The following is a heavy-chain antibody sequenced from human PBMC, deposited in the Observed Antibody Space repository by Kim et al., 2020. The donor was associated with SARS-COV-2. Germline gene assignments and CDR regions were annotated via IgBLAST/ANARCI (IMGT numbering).Heavy chain of an antibody. D-gene: IGHD6-19*01. CDR1: GFTFSSYW. Sequence: GSLRLSCAASGFTFSSYWMHWVRQAPGKGLVWVSRIHSDGSSTSYADYVKGRFIISRDNAKNTLYLQMNSLRAEDTGVYYCARVPAGSSVAGNYGMDVWGQGTTVTVSS. J-gene: IGHJ6*02. CDR3: ARVPAGSSVAGNYGMDV. V-gene: IGHV3-74*01. CDR2: IHSDGSST.